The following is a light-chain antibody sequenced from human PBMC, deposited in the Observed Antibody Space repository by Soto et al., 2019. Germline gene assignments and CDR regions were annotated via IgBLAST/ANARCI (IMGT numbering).Light chain of an antibody. J-gene: IGKJ4*01. CDR2: TGS. Sequence: DIQMTQSPSSVSASVGDRVSITCRASQGISNWLAWYQQKPGRAPKLLIYTGSSLQSGVPSRFSGTGSWTDFTLTISSLQPEDVATYYCQQANSFHLTFGGGTKVEIK. V-gene: IGKV1-12*01. CDR1: QGISNW. CDR3: QQANSFHLT.